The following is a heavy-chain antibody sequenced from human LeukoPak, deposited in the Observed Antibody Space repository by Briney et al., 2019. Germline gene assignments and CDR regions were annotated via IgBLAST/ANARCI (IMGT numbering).Heavy chain of an antibody. J-gene: IGHJ4*02. CDR3: AMGYSSSWYADFGY. Sequence: TGGSLRLSCAASGFTFDDYGMSWVRQAPGKGLGWVAVIWYDGSNKYYADSVKGRFTISRDNSKNTLYLQMNSLRAEDTAVYYCAMGYSSSWYADFGYWGQGTLVTVSS. D-gene: IGHD6-13*01. V-gene: IGHV3-33*08. CDR2: IWYDGSNK. CDR1: GFTFDDYG.